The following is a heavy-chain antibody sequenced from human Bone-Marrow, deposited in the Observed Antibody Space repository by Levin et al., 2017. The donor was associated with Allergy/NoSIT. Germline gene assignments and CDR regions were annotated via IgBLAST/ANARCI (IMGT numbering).Heavy chain of an antibody. J-gene: IGHJ4*02. Sequence: GESLKISCAASGFTFKNYGMNWVRQTPGKGLEWVSGISGSGGGSYYADSVKGRFTISRDNSNNILYLQMNSLRVDDTAVYYCAAGHYDSSGYYFAPFDYWGQGTLVTVSS. CDR3: AAGHYDSSGYYFAPFDY. CDR1: GFTFKNYG. CDR2: ISGSGGGS. V-gene: IGHV3-23*01. D-gene: IGHD3-22*01.